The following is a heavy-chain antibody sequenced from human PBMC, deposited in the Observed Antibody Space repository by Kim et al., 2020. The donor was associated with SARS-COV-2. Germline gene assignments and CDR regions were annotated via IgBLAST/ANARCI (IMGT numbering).Heavy chain of an antibody. V-gene: IGHV3-72*01. J-gene: IGHJ4*02. Sequence: GGSLRLSCAVSGFAFSDHYMDWVRQAPGKGLEWLGRTRNKARSYTTEYAASVRGRFTISRDDSKNSLYLHMNSLKTEDTAVYYCTRSNGWSPFDAWGQGTLVTVSS. CDR2: TRNKARSYTT. D-gene: IGHD2-15*01. CDR1: GFAFSDHY. CDR3: TRSNGWSPFDA.